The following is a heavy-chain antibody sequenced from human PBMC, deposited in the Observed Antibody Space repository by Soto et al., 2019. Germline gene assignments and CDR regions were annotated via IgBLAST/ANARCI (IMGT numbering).Heavy chain of an antibody. J-gene: IGHJ4*02. D-gene: IGHD1-26*01. CDR3: AKDREWELLTLDHYFDY. V-gene: IGHV3-30*18. CDR1: GFTFSSYG. Sequence: QVQLVESGGGVVQPGRSLRLSCAASGFTFSSYGMHWVRQAPGKGLEWVAVISYDGSNKYYADSVKGRFTISRDNSKNTLYLQMNSLRAEDTAVYYCAKDREWELLTLDHYFDYWGQGTLVTVSS. CDR2: ISYDGSNK.